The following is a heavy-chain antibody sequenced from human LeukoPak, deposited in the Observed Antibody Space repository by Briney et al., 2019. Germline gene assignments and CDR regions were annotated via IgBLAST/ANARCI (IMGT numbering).Heavy chain of an antibody. V-gene: IGHV7-4-1*02. J-gene: IGHJ6*02. D-gene: IGHD6-6*01. CDR2: INTNTGNP. CDR3: AKNFAYKSSALYHHFRMDV. CDR1: GYTFTSYA. Sequence: GASVKVSCKASGYTFTSYAMNWVRQAPGQGLEWMGWINTNTGNPTYAQGFTGRFVFSLDTSVSTAYLQISSLKAEDTAVYYCAKNFAYKSSALYHHFRMDVWGQRTQVTGSS.